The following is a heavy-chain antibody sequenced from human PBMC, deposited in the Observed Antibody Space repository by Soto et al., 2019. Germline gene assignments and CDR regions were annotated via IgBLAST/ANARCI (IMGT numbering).Heavy chain of an antibody. CDR1: GGSISSGGYY. Sequence: PSETLSLTCTVSGGSISSGGYYWSWIRQHPGKGLEWIGYIYYSGSTYYNPSLKSRVIISVDTSKNQFSLKLSSVTAADTAVYYCAREQNYGDYFDYWGQGTLVTVSS. CDR3: AREQNYGDYFDY. CDR2: IYYSGST. D-gene: IGHD4-17*01. V-gene: IGHV4-31*03. J-gene: IGHJ4*02.